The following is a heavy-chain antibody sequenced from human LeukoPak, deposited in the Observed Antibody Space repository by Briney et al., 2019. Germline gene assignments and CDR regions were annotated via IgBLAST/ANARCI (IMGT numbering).Heavy chain of an antibody. D-gene: IGHD3-3*01. CDR1: GGSFSNYA. CDR3: ARPTYDFWSGGYYFDY. J-gene: IGHJ4*02. CDR2: IIPIFATA. Sequence: SVKVSCKASGGSFSNYAITWVRQAPGQGLEWMGGIIPIFATANYAQKFQGRVTITTDESTSTAYMELSSLRSEDTAVYYCARPTYDFWSGGYYFDYWGQGTLVTVSS. V-gene: IGHV1-69*05.